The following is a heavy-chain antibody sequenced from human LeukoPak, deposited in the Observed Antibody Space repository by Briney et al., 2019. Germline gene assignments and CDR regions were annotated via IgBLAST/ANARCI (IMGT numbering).Heavy chain of an antibody. D-gene: IGHD6-13*01. Sequence: SETLSLTCTVSGGSISSYYWSWIRQPAGKGLEWIGRIYTSGSTNYNPSLKSRVTMSVDTSKNQFSLKLSSVTAADTAVYYCARVTSITAAYLLYYYYYMDVWGKGTTVTVSS. V-gene: IGHV4-4*07. CDR3: ARVTSITAAYLLYYYYYMDV. CDR1: GGSISSYY. CDR2: IYTSGST. J-gene: IGHJ6*03.